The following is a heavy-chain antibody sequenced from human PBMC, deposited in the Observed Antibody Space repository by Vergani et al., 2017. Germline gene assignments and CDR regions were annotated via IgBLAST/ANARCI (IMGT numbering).Heavy chain of an antibody. V-gene: IGHV1-69*01. CDR1: GGTFSSYA. CDR2: IIPIFGTA. J-gene: IGHJ4*02. D-gene: IGHD5-12*01. Sequence: QVQLVQSGAEVKKPGSSVKVSCKASGGTFSSYAISWVRQAPGQGLEWMGGIIPIFGTATYAQKFQGRVTITADESTSKAYMELSSLRAEDTAVYYCASTVDIVATHYFDYWGQGTLVTVSS. CDR3: ASTVDIVATHYFDY.